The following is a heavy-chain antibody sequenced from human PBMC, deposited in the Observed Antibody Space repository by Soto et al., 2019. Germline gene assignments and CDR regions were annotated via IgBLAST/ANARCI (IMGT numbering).Heavy chain of an antibody. Sequence: GASVKVSCKASVYSITSYAMHWVRQAPGQRLEWMGWINAGNGNTKYSQKFQGRLTITKDTSKNQVVLTMTNMDPVDTATYYCAHRRGNWLAVFDYWGQGTLVTVSS. J-gene: IGHJ4*02. CDR2: INAGNGNT. CDR1: VYSITSYA. V-gene: IGHV1-3*01. D-gene: IGHD1-1*01. CDR3: AHRRGNWLAVFDY.